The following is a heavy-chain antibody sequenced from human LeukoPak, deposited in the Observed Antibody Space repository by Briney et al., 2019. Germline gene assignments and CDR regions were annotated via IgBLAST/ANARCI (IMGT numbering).Heavy chain of an antibody. CDR2: INHSGST. CDR1: GGFFSGYY. Sequence: PSETLSLTCAVYGGFFSGYYWSWIRQPPGKGLEWIGEINHSGSTNYNPSLKSRVTISVDTSKNQFSLKLSSVTAADTAVYYCARGDNYDFWSGPLDAFDIWGQGTMVTVSS. CDR3: ARGDNYDFWSGPLDAFDI. V-gene: IGHV4-34*01. D-gene: IGHD3-3*01. J-gene: IGHJ3*02.